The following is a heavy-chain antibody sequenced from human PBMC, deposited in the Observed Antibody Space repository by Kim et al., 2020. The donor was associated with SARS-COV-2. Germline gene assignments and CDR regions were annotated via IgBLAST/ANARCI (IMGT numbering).Heavy chain of an antibody. J-gene: IGHJ6*02. D-gene: IGHD3-10*01. CDR1: GYTFTGYY. CDR3: ANQPGFGELLPYGMDV. V-gene: IGHV1-2*02. Sequence: ASVKVSCKASGYTFTGYYMHWVRQAPGQGLEWMGWINPNSGGTNYAQKFQGRVTMTRDTSISTAYMELSRLRSDDTAVYYCANQPGFGELLPYGMDVWGQGTTVTVSS. CDR2: INPNSGGT.